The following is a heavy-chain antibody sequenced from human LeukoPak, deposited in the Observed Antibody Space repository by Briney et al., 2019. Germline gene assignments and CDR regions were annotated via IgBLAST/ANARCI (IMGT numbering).Heavy chain of an antibody. Sequence: SSETLSLTCTVSGGSMSSSSYYWGWIRQPPGKGLVWIGSIYYSGSTYYNPSLKSRVTISVDTSKNQFSLKLSSVTAADTAVYYCARQGRYYYMDVWGKGTTVTVSS. CDR1: GGSMSSSSYY. CDR2: IYYSGST. CDR3: ARQGRYYYMDV. J-gene: IGHJ6*03. V-gene: IGHV4-39*01.